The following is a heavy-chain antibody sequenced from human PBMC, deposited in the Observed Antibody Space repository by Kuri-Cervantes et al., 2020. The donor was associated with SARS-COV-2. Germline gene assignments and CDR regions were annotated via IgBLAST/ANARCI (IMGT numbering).Heavy chain of an antibody. D-gene: IGHD1-26*01. Sequence: GGSLRLSCAASGFTFSNYGMHWVRQAPGKGLEWVAVISYNGSNEYYADSVKGRFTISRDNSKNTLYLQVNSLRAEDTSVYYCAKDGSTSGSYAYWGQGTLVTVSS. CDR1: GFTFSNYG. J-gene: IGHJ4*02. CDR2: ISYNGSNE. CDR3: AKDGSTSGSYAY. V-gene: IGHV3-30*18.